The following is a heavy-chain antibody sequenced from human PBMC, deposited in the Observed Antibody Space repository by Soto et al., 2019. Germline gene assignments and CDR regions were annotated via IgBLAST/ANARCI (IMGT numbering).Heavy chain of an antibody. J-gene: IGHJ5*02. CDR2: IIPIFGTA. CDR1: GGTFRSYA. CDR3: ARVVGYCSSTSCRGWCDP. D-gene: IGHD2-2*01. Sequence: QVQLVQSGAEVKKPGSSVKVSCKASGGTFRSYAISWVRQAPGQGLEWMGGIIPIFGTANYAQKFQGRVTITADESTSTAYMELSSLRSEDTAVYYCARVVGYCSSTSCRGWCDPWGQGTLVTVSS. V-gene: IGHV1-69*01.